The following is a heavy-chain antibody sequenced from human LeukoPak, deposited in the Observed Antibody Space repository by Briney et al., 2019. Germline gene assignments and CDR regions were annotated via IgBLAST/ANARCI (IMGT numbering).Heavy chain of an antibody. CDR2: INHGGST. D-gene: IGHD3-16*01. Sequence: SETLSLTCAAYGVSFSGYYWSWLRQPPGKGLEWIGEINHGGSTNYNPSLKSRVTISVDTSKNQFSLKLTSVTAADTAVYYCARKGVGWATCMDVWGKGTTVTVSS. CDR3: ARKGVGWATCMDV. V-gene: IGHV4-34*01. CDR1: GVSFSGYY. J-gene: IGHJ6*04.